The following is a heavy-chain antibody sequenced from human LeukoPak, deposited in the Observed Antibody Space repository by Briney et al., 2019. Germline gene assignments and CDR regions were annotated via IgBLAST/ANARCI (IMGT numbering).Heavy chain of an antibody. Sequence: GALRLSCAASGFTFSSYGMRWVRQAPGKGLEWVAFIRYDGSNKYYADSVKGRFTISRDNSKNTLYLQMNSLRAEDTAVYYCAKGGAYYYDSSAPAGDYWGQGTLVTVSS. CDR1: GFTFSSYG. CDR2: IRYDGSNK. V-gene: IGHV3-30*02. CDR3: AKGGAYYYDSSAPAGDY. J-gene: IGHJ4*02. D-gene: IGHD3-22*01.